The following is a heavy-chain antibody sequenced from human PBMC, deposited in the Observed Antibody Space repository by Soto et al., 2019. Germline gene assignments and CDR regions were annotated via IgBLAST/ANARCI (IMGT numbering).Heavy chain of an antibody. D-gene: IGHD5-18*01. CDR2: IDPSDSYT. CDR3: ASLVGTAMVTPSNWFDP. CDR1: GYSFTSYW. Sequence: GESLTLSCKGSGYSFTSYWISWVRQMPGKGLEWMGRIDPSDSYTNYSPSFQGHVTISADKSISTAYLQWSSLKASDTAMYYCASLVGTAMVTPSNWFDPWGQGTQVTVSS. J-gene: IGHJ5*02. V-gene: IGHV5-10-1*01.